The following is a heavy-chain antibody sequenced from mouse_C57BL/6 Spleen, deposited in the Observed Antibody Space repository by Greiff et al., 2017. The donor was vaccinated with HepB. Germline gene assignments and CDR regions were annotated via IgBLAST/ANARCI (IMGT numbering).Heavy chain of an antibody. CDR2: IDPETGGT. V-gene: IGHV1-15*01. J-gene: IGHJ3*01. Sequence: QVQLKQSGAELVRPGASVTLSCKASGYTFTDYEMHWVKQTPVHGLEWIGAIDPETGGTAYNQKFKGKAILTADKSSSTAYMELRSLTSEDSAVYYCTRYRLGGWFAYWGQGTLVTVSA. CDR1: GYTFTDYE. CDR3: TRYRLGGWFAY.